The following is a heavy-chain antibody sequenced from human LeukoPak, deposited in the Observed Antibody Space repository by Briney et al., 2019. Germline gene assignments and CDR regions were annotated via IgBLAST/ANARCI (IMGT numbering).Heavy chain of an antibody. D-gene: IGHD3-9*01. CDR2: SSLYSSNA. CDR3: IKDMGFDLLKDAFHI. CDR1: GCSLGDYA. V-gene: IGHV3-9*01. J-gene: IGHJ3*02. Sequence: GGSLPLSRVGSGCSLGDYAMHWVRPVPAKGLEWVSSSSLYSSNAAYADSVKGRVTISRDNAKNSLYLQMNSLRPEDTAFYYCIKDMGFDLLKDAFHIWGQGTLVTVSS.